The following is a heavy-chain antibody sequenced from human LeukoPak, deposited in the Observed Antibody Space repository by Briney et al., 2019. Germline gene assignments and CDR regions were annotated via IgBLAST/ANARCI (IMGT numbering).Heavy chain of an antibody. CDR2: IYYSGST. CDR3: ARNGDDSSDYYYFDY. CDR1: GGSISSYY. J-gene: IGHJ4*02. V-gene: IGHV4-59*12. D-gene: IGHD3-22*01. Sequence: SETLSLTCTVSGGSISSYYWSWIRQPPGKGLEWIGYIYYSGSTNYNPSLKSRVTITVDTSKNQFSLKLSSVTAADTAIYYCARNGDDSSDYYYFDYWGQGTLVTVSS.